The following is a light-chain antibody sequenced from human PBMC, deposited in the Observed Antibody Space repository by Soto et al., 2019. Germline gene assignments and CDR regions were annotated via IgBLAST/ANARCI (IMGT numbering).Light chain of an antibody. Sequence: IVLTQSPATLSLSPGERATLSCRASQSVSSYFAWYQQKPGQAPRLLIYDASSRATGIPARFSGSGSGTDFTLTISSLEPEDFAVYYCQQRSNWPRLTFGGGTKVEIK. CDR1: QSVSSY. J-gene: IGKJ4*01. CDR3: QQRSNWPRLT. V-gene: IGKV3-11*01. CDR2: DAS.